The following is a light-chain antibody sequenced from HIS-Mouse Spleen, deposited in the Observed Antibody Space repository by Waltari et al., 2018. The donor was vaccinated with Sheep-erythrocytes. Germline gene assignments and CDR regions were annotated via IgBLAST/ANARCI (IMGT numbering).Light chain of an antibody. V-gene: IGLV1-47*01. J-gene: IGLJ1*01. CDR1: SSNIGSNY. Sequence: QSVLTQPPSASGTPGQRVPIACSGSSSNIGSNYVYWYQQLPGTAPKLLIYRNNQRPSGVPDRFSGSKSGTSASLAISGLRSEDEADYYCAAWDDSLGGPVFGTGTKVTVL. CDR3: AAWDDSLGGPV. CDR2: RNN.